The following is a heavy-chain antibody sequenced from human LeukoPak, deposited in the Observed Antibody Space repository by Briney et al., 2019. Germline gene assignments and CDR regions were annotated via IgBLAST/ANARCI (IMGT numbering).Heavy chain of an antibody. CDR2: INHSGST. Sequence: SETLSLTCAVYGGSFSGYYWSWIRQPPGKGLEWIGEINHSGSTNYNPSLKSRVTISVDTSKNQFSLKLSSVTAADTAVYYCARGPKLQFDYWGQGTLVTASS. D-gene: IGHD4-11*01. V-gene: IGHV4-34*01. J-gene: IGHJ4*02. CDR3: ARGPKLQFDY. CDR1: GGSFSGYY.